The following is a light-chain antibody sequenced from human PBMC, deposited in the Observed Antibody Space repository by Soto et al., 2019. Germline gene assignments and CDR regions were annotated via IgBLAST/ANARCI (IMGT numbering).Light chain of an antibody. V-gene: IGKV1-39*01. CDR1: QSISIY. Sequence: DIQLTQSPSSLSASVGDRVTITCRASQSISIYLNWYQQKPGKAPKVLIYAASSLQSGVPPRFSGSGSGTVFTLTISSLQPVDFVTYFCQQSYNIPRATFGQGTKVDIK. CDR2: AAS. CDR3: QQSYNIPRAT. J-gene: IGKJ1*01.